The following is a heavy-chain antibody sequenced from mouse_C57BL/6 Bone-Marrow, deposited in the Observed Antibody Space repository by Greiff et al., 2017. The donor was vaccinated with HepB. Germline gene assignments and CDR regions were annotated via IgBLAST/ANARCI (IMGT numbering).Heavy chain of an antibody. CDR2: IRSKSNNYAK. V-gene: IGHV10-1*01. D-gene: IGHD2-1*01. CDR1: GFGFTTYA. Sequence: EVKLLESGGGLVQPKGSLKLSCAASGFGFTTYAMNWVRQAPGKGLEWVAGIRSKSNNYAKYYAGSVKDRFTTSRDVSESMLYLQRHNLTAEDTAMYDCVGSYYDNSFADWGKGALVTVAA. CDR3: VGSYYDNSFAD. J-gene: IGHJ3*01.